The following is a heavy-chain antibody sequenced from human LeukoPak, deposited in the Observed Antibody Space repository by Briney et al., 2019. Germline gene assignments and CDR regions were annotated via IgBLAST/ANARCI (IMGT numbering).Heavy chain of an antibody. V-gene: IGHV1-46*04. CDR3: ARNNVGSSGWTGLGF. D-gene: IGHD6-19*01. Sequence: ASVTVSCRTFGDTFTSQYIQWVRQAPGQGLEWMGLIKPHDGSTFCAQSLHGRVTLTRDTSTSTVYMDLSSLRSGDTAIYFCARNNVGSSGWTGLGFWGQGTLVTVSS. CDR2: IKPHDGST. J-gene: IGHJ4*02. CDR1: GDTFTSQY.